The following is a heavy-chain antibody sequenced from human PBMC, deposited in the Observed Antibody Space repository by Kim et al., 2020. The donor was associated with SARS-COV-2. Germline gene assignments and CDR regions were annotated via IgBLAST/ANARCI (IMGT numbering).Heavy chain of an antibody. CDR3: ARDQNDYGDYEHAHTPFYGMDV. J-gene: IGHJ6*02. CDR1: GGTFSSYA. V-gene: IGHV1-69*13. CDR2: IIPIFGTA. Sequence: SVKVSCKASGGTFSSYAISWVRQAPGQGLEWMGGIIPIFGTANYAQKFQGRVTITADESTSTAYMELSSLRSEDTAVYYCARDQNDYGDYEHAHTPFYGMDVWGQGTTVTVSS. D-gene: IGHD4-17*01.